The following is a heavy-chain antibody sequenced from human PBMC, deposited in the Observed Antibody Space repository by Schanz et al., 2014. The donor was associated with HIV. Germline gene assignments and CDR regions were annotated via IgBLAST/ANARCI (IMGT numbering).Heavy chain of an antibody. J-gene: IGHJ4*02. V-gene: IGHV3-30*18. CDR3: AKAAVTDYLDY. Sequence: QVQLVESGGGVVQPGRSLRLSCAASGFTFRSYGMHWVRQAPGKGLEWVAVISYDGSNKYYADSVKGRFTIARDNSKNTLYLQMNSLRTEDTAVYYCAKAAVTDYLDYWGQGTLVTVSS. D-gene: IGHD2-21*02. CDR1: GFTFRSYG. CDR2: ISYDGSNK.